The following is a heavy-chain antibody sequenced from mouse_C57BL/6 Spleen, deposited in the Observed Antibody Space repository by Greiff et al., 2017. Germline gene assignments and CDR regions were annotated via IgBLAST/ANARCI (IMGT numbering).Heavy chain of an antibody. V-gene: IGHV1-64*01. CDR2: IHPNSGST. Sequence: VQLQQPGAELVKPGASVKLSCKASGYTFTSYWMHWVKQRPGQGLEWIGMIHPNSGSTNYNEKFKSKATLTVDKSSSTAYMQLSSLTSEDSAVYYCARGERVYYDYDKGDYFDYWGQGTTLTVSS. J-gene: IGHJ2*01. D-gene: IGHD2-4*01. CDR1: GYTFTSYW. CDR3: ARGERVYYDYDKGDYFDY.